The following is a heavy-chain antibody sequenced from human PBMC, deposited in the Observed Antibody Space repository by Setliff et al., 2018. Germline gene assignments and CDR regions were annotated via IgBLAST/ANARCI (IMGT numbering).Heavy chain of an antibody. CDR3: ATLYPWDPDAFDL. J-gene: IGHJ3*01. CDR2: INEDGSVR. V-gene: IGHV3-74*01. Sequence: GGSLRLSCVASGFTFSRYWMHWVRQVPGKGLVWVSRINEDGSVRNYADPVMGRFTISRDNAKNSLYLQMNSLRAEDTAVYYCATLYPWDPDAFDLWGQGTMVTVSS. CDR1: GFTFSRYW. D-gene: IGHD3-16*01.